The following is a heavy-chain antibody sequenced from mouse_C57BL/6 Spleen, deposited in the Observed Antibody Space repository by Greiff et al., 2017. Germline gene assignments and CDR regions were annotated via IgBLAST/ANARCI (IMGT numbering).Heavy chain of an antibody. J-gene: IGHJ4*01. CDR2: ISSGSSTI. V-gene: IGHV5-17*01. CDR3: ARWAPHFDYAMDY. CDR1: GFTFSDYG. Sequence: EVQRVESGGGLVKPGGSLKLSCAASGFTFSDYGMHWVRQAPEKGLEWVAYISSGSSTIYYADTVKGRFTISRDNAKNTLFLQMTSLRSEDTAMYYCARWAPHFDYAMDYWGQGTSVTVSS.